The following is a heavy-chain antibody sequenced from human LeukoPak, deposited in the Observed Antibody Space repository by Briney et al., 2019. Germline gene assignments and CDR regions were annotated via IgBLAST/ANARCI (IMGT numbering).Heavy chain of an antibody. J-gene: IGHJ5*02. CDR2: INHSGST. CDR1: GGSFSGYY. V-gene: IGHV4-34*01. D-gene: IGHD1-26*01. CDR3: ASLTRQVGANSLSWSDP. Sequence: SETLSLTCAVYGGSFSGYYWSWIRQPPGKGLEWIGEINHSGSTNYNPSLKSRVTISVDTSKNQFSLKLSSVTAADTAVYYCASLTRQVGANSLSWSDPWGQGTLVTVSS.